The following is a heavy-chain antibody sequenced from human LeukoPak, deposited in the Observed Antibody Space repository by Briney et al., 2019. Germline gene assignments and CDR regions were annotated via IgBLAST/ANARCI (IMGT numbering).Heavy chain of an antibody. V-gene: IGHV4-59*01. CDR1: GGSISSYY. CDR3: ARAAGGQPYFDY. D-gene: IGHD6-25*01. J-gene: IGHJ4*02. Sequence: SETLSLTCTVSGGSISSYYWSWLRQPPGKGLEWIAYIYYSGSTNYNPSLKSRVTISVDTSKNQFSLKLSSVTAADTAVYYCARAAGGQPYFDYWGQGTLVTVSS. CDR2: IYYSGST.